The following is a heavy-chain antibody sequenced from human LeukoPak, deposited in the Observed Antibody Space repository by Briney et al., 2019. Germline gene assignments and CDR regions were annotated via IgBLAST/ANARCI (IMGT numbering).Heavy chain of an antibody. V-gene: IGHV1-69*05. D-gene: IGHD3-3*01. CDR1: GGTFSSYA. Sequence: GASVKVSCKASGGTFSSYAISWVRQAPGQGLEWVGGIIPIFGTANYAQKFQGRVTITTDESTSTAYMELSSLRSEDTAVYYCARDRRAYYDFWSGYWFDPWGQGTLVTVSS. J-gene: IGHJ5*02. CDR2: IIPIFGTA. CDR3: ARDRRAYYDFWSGYWFDP.